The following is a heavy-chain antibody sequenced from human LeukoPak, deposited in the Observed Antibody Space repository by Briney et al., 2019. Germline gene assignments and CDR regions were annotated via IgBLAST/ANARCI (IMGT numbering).Heavy chain of an antibody. CDR2: INPSGGST. CDR3: ARDRVGDSYGYYYGMDV. Sequence: ASVTVSCTASGYTXTSYYMHCVRQAPGQGPEWMGIINPSGGSTRYAQKFQGRVTMTTDTSTRTVYMELRSLRSEDTAVYYCARDRVGDSYGYYYGMDVWGQGTTVTVSS. J-gene: IGHJ6*02. V-gene: IGHV1-46*01. CDR1: GYTXTSYY. D-gene: IGHD5-18*01.